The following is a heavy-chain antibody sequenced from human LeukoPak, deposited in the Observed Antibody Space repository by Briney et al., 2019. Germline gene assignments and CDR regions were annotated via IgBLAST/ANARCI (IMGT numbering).Heavy chain of an antibody. J-gene: IGHJ4*02. CDR3: AKKWGVGTTTLDYFDY. CDR2: ISGSGGST. CDR1: GFTFSNYA. V-gene: IGHV3-23*01. D-gene: IGHD1-26*01. Sequence: SGGSLRLSCAASGFTFSNYAMSWVRQAPGKGLEWVSGISGSGGSTDYADSVKGRFTISRDNSKNTLYLQMNSLTDEDTAVYYCAKKWGVGTTTLDYFDYWGQGTLVTVSS.